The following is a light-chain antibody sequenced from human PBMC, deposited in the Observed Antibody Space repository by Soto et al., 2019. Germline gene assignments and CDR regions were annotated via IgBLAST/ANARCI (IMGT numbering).Light chain of an antibody. J-gene: IGKJ1*01. CDR1: QSVGSD. CDR3: QKYGNFWT. Sequence: EIVMTQSPGTLSLSPGARATLSCRASQSVGSDLVWYRQKPGQAPRLLIYGASSRATGIPDRFSGSGSGTDFSLTIRRLEPDDFAVYYCQKYGNFWTFGQGTKV. CDR2: GAS. V-gene: IGKV3-20*01.